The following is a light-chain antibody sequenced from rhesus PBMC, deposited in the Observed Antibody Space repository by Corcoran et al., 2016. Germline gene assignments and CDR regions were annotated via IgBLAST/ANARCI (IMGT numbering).Light chain of an antibody. CDR3: QQYSSRPWT. V-gene: IGKV1-22*01. CDR2: KAS. Sequence: DIQMTQSPSSLSASVGDTVTITCRASQSISSWLAWYQQKPGKAPKLLIYKASSLQSGVPSRFRGSGSGTDFTLTSSSLQSEDFATYYCQQYSSRPWTFGQGTKVEIK. J-gene: IGKJ1*01. CDR1: QSISSW.